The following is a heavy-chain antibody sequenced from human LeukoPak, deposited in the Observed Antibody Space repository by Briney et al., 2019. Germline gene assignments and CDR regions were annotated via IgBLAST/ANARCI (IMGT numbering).Heavy chain of an antibody. J-gene: IGHJ6*03. D-gene: IGHD3-22*01. CDR2: IKQDGSEK. V-gene: IGHV3-7*01. CDR1: GFTFSSYW. Sequence: PGGSLRLSCAASGFTFSSYWMSWVRQAPGKGLEWVANIKQDGSEKYYVDSVKGRFTISRDNAKNSLYLQMNSLRAEDTAVYYCARVPTYYYDSSGYAGGRAYYYYYMDVWGKGTTVTVSS. CDR3: ARVPTYYYDSSGYAGGRAYYYYYMDV.